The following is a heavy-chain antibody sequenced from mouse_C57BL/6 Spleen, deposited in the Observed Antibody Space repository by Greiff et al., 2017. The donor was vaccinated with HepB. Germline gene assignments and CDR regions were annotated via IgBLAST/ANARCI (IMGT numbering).Heavy chain of an antibody. J-gene: IGHJ3*01. CDR1: GFTFSDYY. CDR2: ISNGGGST. Sequence: EVKVVESGGGLVQPGGSLKLSCAASGFTFSDYYMYWVRQTPEKRLEWVAYISNGGGSTYYPDTVKGRFTISRDNAKNTLYLQMSRLKSEDTAMYYCASHRGFAYWGQGTLVTVSA. CDR3: ASHRGFAY. V-gene: IGHV5-12*01.